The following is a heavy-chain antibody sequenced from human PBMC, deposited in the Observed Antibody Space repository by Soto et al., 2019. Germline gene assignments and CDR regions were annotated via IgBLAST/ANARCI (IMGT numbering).Heavy chain of an antibody. CDR3: ARDMQQQLTLTRYYYYGMDV. CDR2: ISSSGSTI. D-gene: IGHD6-13*01. J-gene: IGHJ6*02. Sequence: PGGSLRPSCAASGFTFSSYEMNWVRQAPGKGLEWVSYISSSGSTIYYADSVKGRFTISRDNAKNSLYLQMNSLRAEDTAVYYCARDMQQQLTLTRYYYYGMDVWGQGTTVTVSS. V-gene: IGHV3-48*03. CDR1: GFTFSSYE.